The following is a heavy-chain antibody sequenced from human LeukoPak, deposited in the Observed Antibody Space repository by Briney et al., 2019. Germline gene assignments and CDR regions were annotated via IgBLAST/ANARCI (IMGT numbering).Heavy chain of an antibody. Sequence: GGSLRLSCAASGFSFSSYAMTWVRQAPGKGLEWVSSISGTGDTTYYADSVKGRFTVSRDNSKDTLFLQMNSLGAKDTAVYYCAKWQGRWVALLEYGGQGTLVTVSS. CDR1: GFSFSSYA. J-gene: IGHJ4*02. CDR2: ISGTGDTT. CDR3: AKWQGRWVALLEY. D-gene: IGHD4-23*01. V-gene: IGHV3-23*01.